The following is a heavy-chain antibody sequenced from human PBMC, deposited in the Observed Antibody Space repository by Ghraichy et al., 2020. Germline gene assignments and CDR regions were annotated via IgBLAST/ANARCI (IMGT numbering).Heavy chain of an antibody. D-gene: IGHD1/OR15-1a*01. CDR3: ARDEQGDYYYYGMDV. Sequence: SETLSLTCTVSGGSISSGGYYWSWNRQHPGKGLEWIVYIYYSGSTYYNPSLKSRVTISVDTSKNQFSLKLSSVTAADTAVYYCARDEQGDYYYYGMDVWGKGTPVTVSS. V-gene: IGHV4-31*03. CDR2: IYYSGST. CDR1: GGSISSGGYY. J-gene: IGHJ6*04.